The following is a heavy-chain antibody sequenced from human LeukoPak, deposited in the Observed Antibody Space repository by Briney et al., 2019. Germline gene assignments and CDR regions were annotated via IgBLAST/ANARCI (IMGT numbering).Heavy chain of an antibody. D-gene: IGHD3-22*01. CDR3: ARDQYYDSKGWFDP. CDR1: GFTFSSYA. J-gene: IGHJ5*02. Sequence: PGGSLRLSCAASGFTFSSYAMHWVRQAPGKGLEWVAVISYDGNNKYYADSVKGRFTISRDNSKNTLYLQMNSLRAEDTAVYYCARDQYYDSKGWFDPWGQGTLVTVSS. CDR2: ISYDGNNK. V-gene: IGHV3-30*04.